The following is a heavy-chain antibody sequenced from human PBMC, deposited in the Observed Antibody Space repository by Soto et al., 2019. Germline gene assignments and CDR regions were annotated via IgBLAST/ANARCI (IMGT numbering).Heavy chain of an antibody. J-gene: IGHJ6*02. CDR2: ISSSSSYI. Sequence: EVQLVEFGGGLVKPGGSLRVSCAASGFTFSTYSMNWVRQAPGKGLEWVSSISSSSSYIYYADSVKGRFTISRDNAENSLDLQMNSLRAEDTAVYYCARDYANTGTDNGMDVWGQGNTVTVSS. CDR3: ARDYANTGTDNGMDV. V-gene: IGHV3-21*01. CDR1: GFTFSTYS. D-gene: IGHD1-1*01.